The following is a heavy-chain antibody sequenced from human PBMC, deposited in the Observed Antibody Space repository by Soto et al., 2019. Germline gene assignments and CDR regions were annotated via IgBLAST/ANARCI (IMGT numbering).Heavy chain of an antibody. Sequence: XVSLRLSCAASGFSVSSSYMAWVRQAPGKGLEWVSVIYSGGLTFYADSVKGRFAISRDNSKNTLYLQMNSLRPDDTAVYFCARGLGFCSGGSCYDDWGQGTLVTVPQ. D-gene: IGHD2-15*01. J-gene: IGHJ4*02. CDR2: IYSGGLT. CDR1: GFSVSSSY. CDR3: ARGLGFCSGGSCYDD. V-gene: IGHV3-53*01.